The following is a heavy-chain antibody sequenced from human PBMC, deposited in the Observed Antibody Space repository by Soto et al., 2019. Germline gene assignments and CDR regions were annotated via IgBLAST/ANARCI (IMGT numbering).Heavy chain of an antibody. V-gene: IGHV4-59*01. CDR2: ISYTGDT. D-gene: IGHD5-18*01. CDR3: AGLHTSMVVGIWFDP. CDR1: GDSISNYY. J-gene: IGHJ5*02. Sequence: PSETLSLTCTVSGDSISNYYLSWIRQPPGRGLEWIGYISYTGDTNYNPSLKGRVTISVDTSKNQVSLKLSSVTAADTAVYYCAGLHTSMVVGIWFDPWGQGTLVTVSS.